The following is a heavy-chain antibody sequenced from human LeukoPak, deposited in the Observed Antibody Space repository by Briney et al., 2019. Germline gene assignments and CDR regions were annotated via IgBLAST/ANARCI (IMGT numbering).Heavy chain of an antibody. V-gene: IGHV3-74*01. Sequence: RPGGSLRLSCAASGFTFSSYWTHWVRQAPGMGLVWVSRINTDGSSTSYADSVKGRFTISRDSAKNTLYLQMNSLRAEDTAVYYCARTVPGYFFDSWGQGTLVTVSS. CDR1: GFTFSSYW. CDR2: INTDGSST. D-gene: IGHD3-10*01. CDR3: ARTVPGYFFDS. J-gene: IGHJ4*02.